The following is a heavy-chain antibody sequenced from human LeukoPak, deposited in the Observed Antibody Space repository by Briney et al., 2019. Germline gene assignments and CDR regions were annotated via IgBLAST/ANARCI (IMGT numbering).Heavy chain of an antibody. CDR2: IRSKAYGGTT. V-gene: IGHV3-49*04. Sequence: GGSLRPSCTAPGFTFGDYAMSWVRQAPGKGLERVGFIRSKAYGGTTEYAASVKGRFTIPRDDSKSIAYLQMNSLKTEDTAVYYCTRDGRNYYDSSGYLTLLDYWGQGTLVTVSS. CDR3: TRDGRNYYDSSGYLTLLDY. J-gene: IGHJ4*02. CDR1: GFTFGDYA. D-gene: IGHD3-22*01.